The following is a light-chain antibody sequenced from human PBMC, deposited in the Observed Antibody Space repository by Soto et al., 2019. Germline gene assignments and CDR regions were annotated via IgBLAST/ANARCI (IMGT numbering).Light chain of an antibody. CDR1: QSVGSGY. V-gene: IGKV3-20*01. CDR3: HHYATSSRT. Sequence: EIVLTQSPATLSFAPGEIATLSCSSSQSVGSGYLGWYQQKPGQAPRLLIYAASSRATGIPNRFSGSGSGTDFTLSISRLEPEDFAVYYCHHYATSSRTFGQGTKVDIK. J-gene: IGKJ1*01. CDR2: AAS.